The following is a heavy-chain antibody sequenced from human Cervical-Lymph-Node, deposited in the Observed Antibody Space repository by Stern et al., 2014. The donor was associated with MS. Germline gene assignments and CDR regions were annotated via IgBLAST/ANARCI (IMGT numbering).Heavy chain of an antibody. J-gene: IGHJ4*02. D-gene: IGHD3-22*01. V-gene: IGHV1-2*06. CDR2: LNPNSDDP. CDR1: GDTFTAFF. Sequence: VQLVQSGTKMQKPGASVKVSCKASGDTFTAFFIHWVRQVPGQGLEWMGRLNPNSDDPTSAQNFQDRVTLTTDTSIGTAYLGLSRLTSADTAVYYCAREATRIVVGIDYWGQGTRVTVSS. CDR3: AREATRIVVGIDY.